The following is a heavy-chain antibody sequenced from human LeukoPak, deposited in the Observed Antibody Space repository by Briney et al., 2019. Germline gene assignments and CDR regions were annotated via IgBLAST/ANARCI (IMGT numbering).Heavy chain of an antibody. Sequence: PGGSLRPSCAASGFTFSSYAMSWVRQAPGKGLEWVSAISGSGGSTYYADSVKGRFTISRDNSKNTLYLQMNSLRAEDTAVYYCATTYDSSGYYDYWGQGTLVTVSS. CDR3: ATTYDSSGYYDY. D-gene: IGHD3-22*01. CDR2: ISGSGGST. J-gene: IGHJ4*02. CDR1: GFTFSSYA. V-gene: IGHV3-23*01.